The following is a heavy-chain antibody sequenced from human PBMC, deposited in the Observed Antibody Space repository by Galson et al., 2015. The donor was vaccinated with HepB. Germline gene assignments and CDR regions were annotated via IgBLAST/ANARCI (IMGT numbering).Heavy chain of an antibody. D-gene: IGHD2-2*01. J-gene: IGHJ6*02. CDR2: IIPIFGTA. CDR3: ARARIVVVPAAHGMDV. V-gene: IGHV1-69*13. CDR1: GGTFSSYA. Sequence: SVKVSCKASGGTFSSYAISWVRQAPGQGLEWMGGIIPIFGTANYAQKFQGRVTITADESTSTAYMELSSLRSEDTAVYYCARARIVVVPAAHGMDVWGQGTTVTVSS.